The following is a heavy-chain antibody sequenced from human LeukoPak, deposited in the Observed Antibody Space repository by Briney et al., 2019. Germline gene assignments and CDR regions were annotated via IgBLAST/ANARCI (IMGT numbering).Heavy chain of an antibody. CDR3: ARDPIAARRGGLDY. J-gene: IGHJ4*02. CDR1: GFTFSSYA. V-gene: IGHV3-30-3*01. CDR2: ISYDGSNK. Sequence: GGSLRLSCAASGFTFSSYAMHWVRQAPGKGLEWVAVISYDGSNKYYADSVKGRFTISRDNSKNTLYLQMNSLRAEDTAVYYCARDPIAARRGGLDYWGQGTLVTVSS. D-gene: IGHD6-6*01.